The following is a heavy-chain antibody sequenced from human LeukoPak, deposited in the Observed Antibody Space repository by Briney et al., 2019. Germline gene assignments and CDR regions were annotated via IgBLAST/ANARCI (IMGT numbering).Heavy chain of an antibody. D-gene: IGHD3-22*01. V-gene: IGHV3-30*02. Sequence: GGSLRLSCAASGFTFSSYGMHWVRQAPGKGLEWVAFIRYDGSNKYYADSVKSRFTISRDNSKNTLYLQMNSLRAEDTAVYYCAKGLSYDSSGYYAPYAEYFQHWGQGTLVTVSS. CDR1: GFTFSSYG. CDR3: AKGLSYDSSGYYAPYAEYFQH. CDR2: IRYDGSNK. J-gene: IGHJ1*01.